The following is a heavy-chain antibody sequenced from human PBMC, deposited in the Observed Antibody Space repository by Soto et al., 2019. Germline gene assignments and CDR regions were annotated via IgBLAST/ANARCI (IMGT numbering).Heavy chain of an antibody. J-gene: IGHJ4*02. D-gene: IGHD5-18*01. CDR1: GFTFSGYW. Sequence: WGSLRLSCAASGFTFSGYWMHWVRQAPGKGLVWVSRINSDGSNTMSADFVKGRFTISRDNARNTLYLQMNSLRAEDTAVYYCGRGVGYTYPPDYWGQGALVTVSS. CDR3: GRGVGYTYPPDY. CDR2: INSDGSNT. V-gene: IGHV3-74*03.